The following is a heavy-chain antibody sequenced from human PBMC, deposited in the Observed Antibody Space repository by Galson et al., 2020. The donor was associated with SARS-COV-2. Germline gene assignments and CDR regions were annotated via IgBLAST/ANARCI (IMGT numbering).Heavy chain of an antibody. CDR3: ARDISGGGYYDSSAYDAFDI. CDR1: GFTFSSYG. Sequence: GGSLRLSCAASGFTFSSYGMHWVRQAPGKGLEWVAVIWYDGSNKYYADSVKGRFTISRDNSKNTLYLQMNSLRAEDTAVYYCARDISGGGYYDSSAYDAFDIWGQGTMVTVSS. J-gene: IGHJ3*02. V-gene: IGHV3-33*01. CDR2: IWYDGSNK. D-gene: IGHD3-22*01.